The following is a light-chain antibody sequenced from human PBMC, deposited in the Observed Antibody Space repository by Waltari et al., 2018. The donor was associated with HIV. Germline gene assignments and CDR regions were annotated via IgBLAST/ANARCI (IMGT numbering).Light chain of an antibody. Sequence: EILMTQSPATLSVSPGGGGTLSCRASQTVHSNLAWFQQKPGQAPRLLIYAASTRATDIPDRFSVSGSGTEFTLTISSLQSEDFAVYFCQQYHKWPETFGQGTKLEIK. V-gene: IGKV3-15*01. CDR2: AAS. CDR3: QQYHKWPET. J-gene: IGKJ2*01. CDR1: QTVHSN.